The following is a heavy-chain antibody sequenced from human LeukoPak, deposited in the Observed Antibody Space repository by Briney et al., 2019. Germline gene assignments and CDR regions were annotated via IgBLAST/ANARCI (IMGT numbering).Heavy chain of an antibody. D-gene: IGHD2-2*01. CDR1: GGTFSDYY. CDR2: INHSGST. CDR3: ARGSDRDTVVVPSAVITRTKYFFDY. Sequence: SETVSLTCAVYGGTFSDYYWSWLRQPPGKGREWKGEINHSGSTNYNPSLTSQVTISVDTSKNQFSLKLSSVTAADTAVYYCARGSDRDTVVVPSAVITRTKYFFDYWGQGTLVTVSS. J-gene: IGHJ4*02. V-gene: IGHV4-34*01.